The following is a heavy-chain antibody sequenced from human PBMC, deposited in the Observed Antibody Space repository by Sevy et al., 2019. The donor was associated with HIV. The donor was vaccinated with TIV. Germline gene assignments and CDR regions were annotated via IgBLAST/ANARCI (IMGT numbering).Heavy chain of an antibody. CDR2: IYYSGST. CDR3: ARDMGIAAAGTRGGFDY. D-gene: IGHD6-13*01. V-gene: IGHV4-59*01. CDR1: GGSISSYY. Sequence: SETLSLTCTVSGGSISSYYWSWIRQPPGKGLEWIGYIYYSGSTNYNPSLKSRVTISVDTSKNQFSLKLNSVTAADTAVYYCARDMGIAAAGTRGGFDYWGQGTLVTVSS. J-gene: IGHJ4*02.